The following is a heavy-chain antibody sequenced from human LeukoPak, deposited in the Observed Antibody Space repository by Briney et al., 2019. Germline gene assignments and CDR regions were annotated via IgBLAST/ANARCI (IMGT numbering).Heavy chain of an antibody. CDR1: GFTFSSYA. Sequence: GGSLRLSCAASGFTFSSYAMSWVCQAPGKGLHWISGISGSGGSTHYADSMKGRFTISRDNSKNTLYLQMNSLRAEDTAVYYCATGSGSFSFDYWGQGTLVTVSS. D-gene: IGHD3-10*01. J-gene: IGHJ4*02. CDR2: ISGSGGST. V-gene: IGHV3-23*01. CDR3: ATGSGSFSFDY.